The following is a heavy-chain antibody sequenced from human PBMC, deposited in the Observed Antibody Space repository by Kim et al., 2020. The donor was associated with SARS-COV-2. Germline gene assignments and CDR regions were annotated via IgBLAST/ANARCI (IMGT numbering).Heavy chain of an antibody. CDR1: GFTFSNAW. CDR3: TTEYCSSTSCYLEEYYYSYGMDV. V-gene: IGHV3-15*01. Sequence: GGSLRLSCAASGFTFSNAWMTWVRQAPGKGLEWVGRIKSKTDGGTTDYAAPVKGRFTISRDDSKNTLYLQMNSLKTEDTAVYYCTTEYCSSTSCYLEEYYYSYGMDVWGQGTTVPVS. J-gene: IGHJ6*02. CDR2: IKSKTDGGTT. D-gene: IGHD2-2*01.